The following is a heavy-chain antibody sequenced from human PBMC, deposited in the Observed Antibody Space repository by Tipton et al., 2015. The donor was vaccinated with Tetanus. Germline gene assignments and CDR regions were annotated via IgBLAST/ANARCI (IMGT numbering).Heavy chain of an antibody. Sequence: TLSLTCSVSGAAIRSTSYSWGWIRQSPEKGLEWIGSVYFRGTTYYNPSLASRVTISVDTSKNQFSLRLTSVTAADTAVYYCARHLAYGDDARESDFWGQGTLVTVSS. CDR2: VYFRGTT. D-gene: IGHD4-17*01. J-gene: IGHJ4*02. CDR3: ARHLAYGDDARESDF. V-gene: IGHV4-39*01. CDR1: GAAIRSTSYS.